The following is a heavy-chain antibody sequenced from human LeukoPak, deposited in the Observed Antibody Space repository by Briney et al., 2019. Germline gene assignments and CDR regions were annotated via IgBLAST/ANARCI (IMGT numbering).Heavy chain of an antibody. V-gene: IGHV1-2*02. CDR2: INPNSGGT. D-gene: IGHD2-2*01. J-gene: IGHJ4*02. Sequence: ASVKVSCKASGYTFTGYYMHWVRQAPGQGLEWMGWINPNSGGTNYAQKFQGRVTMTRDTSISTAYMELSSLRSEDTAVYYCARGPQGYCSSTSCYDLFDYWGQGTLVTVSS. CDR1: GYTFTGYY. CDR3: ARGPQGYCSSTSCYDLFDY.